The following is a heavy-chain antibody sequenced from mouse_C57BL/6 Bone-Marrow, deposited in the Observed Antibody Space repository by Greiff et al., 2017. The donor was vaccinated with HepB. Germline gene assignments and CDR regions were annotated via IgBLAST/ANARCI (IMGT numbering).Heavy chain of an antibody. V-gene: IGHV1-50*01. CDR2: IDPSDSYT. CDR1: GYTFTSYW. D-gene: IGHD4-1*01. Sequence: QVQLQQSGAELAKPGASVKLSCKASGYTFTSYWMHWVKQRPGQGLEWIGEIDPSDSYTNYNQKFKGKSTLTVDKSSSTAYMQLSSLTSEDSAVYYCARSLGAWFAYWGQGTLVTVSA. CDR3: ARSLGAWFAY. J-gene: IGHJ3*01.